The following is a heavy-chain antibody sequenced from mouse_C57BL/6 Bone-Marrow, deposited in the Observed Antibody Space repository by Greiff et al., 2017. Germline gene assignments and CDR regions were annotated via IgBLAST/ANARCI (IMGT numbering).Heavy chain of an antibody. CDR3: ARFWYGYV. CDR1: GFSLSTSGMG. Sequence: QVTLKVSGPGILQSSQTLSLSCSFSGFSLSTSGMGVSRIRQPSGKGLEWLAHIYWDDDKRYNPSLKSRLTITKDTSRNQVCLMITRVDTADSATSSCARFWYGYVWGTGTTVTVSS. V-gene: IGHV8-12*01. J-gene: IGHJ1*03. CDR2: IYWDDDK.